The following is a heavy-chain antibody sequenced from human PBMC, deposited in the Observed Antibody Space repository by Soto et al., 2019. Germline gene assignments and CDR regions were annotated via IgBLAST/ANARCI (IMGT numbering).Heavy chain of an antibody. D-gene: IGHD2-15*01. V-gene: IGHV3-23*01. J-gene: IGHJ3*02. CDR2: ITADGGT. CDR3: APHVSCSGGSCQYDAFAI. CDR1: GFTVSSHA. Sequence: EVQVLESGGGLVQPGGSLRLSCEGSGFTVSSHAMTWIRQAPGKGPEWVSTITADGGTYYADSVKGRFAMSRDTSENTLYLRMNSLGAEDTAAYYCAPHVSCSGGSCQYDAFAIRGQGTTVTVSS.